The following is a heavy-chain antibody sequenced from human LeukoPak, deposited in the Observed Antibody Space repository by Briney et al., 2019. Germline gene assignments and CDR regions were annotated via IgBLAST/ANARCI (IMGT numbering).Heavy chain of an antibody. D-gene: IGHD5-12*01. J-gene: IGHJ4*02. Sequence: ASVKVSCKAPGYTFTGYYMHWVRQAPGQGLEWMRWINPNSGGTNYAQKFQGRVTMTRDTSISTAYMELSRLRSDDTAVYYCARDGYSGYDLGYWGQGTLVTVSS. CDR3: ARDGYSGYDLGY. V-gene: IGHV1-2*02. CDR2: INPNSGGT. CDR1: GYTFTGYY.